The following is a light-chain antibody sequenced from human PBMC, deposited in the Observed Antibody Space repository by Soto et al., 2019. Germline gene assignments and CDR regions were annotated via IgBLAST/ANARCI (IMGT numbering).Light chain of an antibody. CDR3: HQYNFWPT. CDR1: QSLGGN. CDR2: GTS. J-gene: IGKJ1*01. Sequence: IVMTQSPATLAVSPGDTATLSCRASQSLGGNLAWYQQKPGQSPRLLIYGTSTRATGIPARFSGSGSGTEFTLTISSLQSEDFAVYYCHQYNFWPTFGQGTKVDI. V-gene: IGKV3-15*01.